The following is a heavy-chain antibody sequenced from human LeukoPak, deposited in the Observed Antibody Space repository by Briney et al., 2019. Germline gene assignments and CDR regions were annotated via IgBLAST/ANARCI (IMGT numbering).Heavy chain of an antibody. Sequence: GRSLRLSCAASGFTFSSYGMHWVRQAPGKGLEWVAVISYDGSNKYYADSVKGRFTISRDNSKNTLYLQMNSLRAEDTAVYYCAKAYYYDSSGYYYESFYYYYYMDVWGKGTTVTVSS. V-gene: IGHV3-30*18. J-gene: IGHJ6*03. CDR1: GFTFSSYG. CDR3: AKAYYYDSSGYYYESFYYYYYMDV. D-gene: IGHD3-22*01. CDR2: ISYDGSNK.